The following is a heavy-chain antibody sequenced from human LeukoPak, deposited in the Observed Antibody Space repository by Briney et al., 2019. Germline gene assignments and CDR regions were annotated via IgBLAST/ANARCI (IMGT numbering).Heavy chain of an antibody. CDR2: INHSGST. D-gene: IGHD6-25*01. CDR1: GGSFSGYY. CDR3: ARGRLTDAFDI. Sequence: SETLSLTCAVYGGSFSGYYWSWIRQPPGKGLEWIGEINHSGSTNYNPSLKSRVTISVDTSKNQFSLKLSSVTAADTAVYYCARGRLTDAFDIWGQGTMVTVSS. V-gene: IGHV4-34*01. J-gene: IGHJ3*02.